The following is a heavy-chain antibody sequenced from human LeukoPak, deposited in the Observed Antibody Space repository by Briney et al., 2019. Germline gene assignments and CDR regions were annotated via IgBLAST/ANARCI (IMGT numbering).Heavy chain of an antibody. J-gene: IGHJ4*02. CDR3: AREYYGSGSYTRSLDY. CDR1: GFTFSSYA. CDR2: ISYDGSNK. V-gene: IGHV3-30*04. D-gene: IGHD3-10*01. Sequence: GGSLRLSFAASGFTFSSYAMHWVRQAPSKGLEWVAVISYDGSNKYYADSVKGRFTISRDNSKNTLYLQMNSLRAEDTAVYYCAREYYGSGSYTRSLDYWGQGTLVTVSS.